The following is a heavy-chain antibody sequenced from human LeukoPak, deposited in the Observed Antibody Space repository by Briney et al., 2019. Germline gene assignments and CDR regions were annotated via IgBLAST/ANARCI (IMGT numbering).Heavy chain of an antibody. Sequence: SGTLSLTCAVSGGSISSGNWWSWVRQPPGKGLEWIGEIYHSGSTNYNPSLKSRVTISVVKSKNQFSLKLTSVTAADTAVYYCARIGNYYFDYWGQGTLVTVSS. V-gene: IGHV4-4*02. J-gene: IGHJ4*02. CDR1: GGSISSGNW. CDR2: IYHSGST. CDR3: ARIGNYYFDY. D-gene: IGHD1-1*01.